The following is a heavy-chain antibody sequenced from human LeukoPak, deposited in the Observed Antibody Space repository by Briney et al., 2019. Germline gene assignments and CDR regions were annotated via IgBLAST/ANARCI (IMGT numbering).Heavy chain of an antibody. J-gene: IGHJ4*02. Sequence: GGSLRLSCAASGFTFSSYEMNWVRQAPGKGLEWVSYISSSGSTIYYADSVKGRFTISRDNAKNSLYLQMNSLRAEDTAVYYCARVRYGSGSYSYWGQGTLVTVSS. D-gene: IGHD3-10*01. CDR1: GFTFSSYE. CDR3: ARVRYGSGSYSY. V-gene: IGHV3-48*03. CDR2: ISSSGSTI.